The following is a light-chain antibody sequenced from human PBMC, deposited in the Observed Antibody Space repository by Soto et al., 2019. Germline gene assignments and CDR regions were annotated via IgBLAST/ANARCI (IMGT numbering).Light chain of an antibody. CDR1: SSDVGGYNY. Sequence: QSALTQPASVSGSPGQSITISCTGTSSDVGGYNYVSWYQQHPGKAPKLMIYEVNNRPSGVSNRFSGSKSGNTASLTISGRQAEDEADYYCSSYTSSSTLVVFGGGTQLTVL. V-gene: IGLV2-14*01. J-gene: IGLJ2*01. CDR3: SSYTSSSTLVV. CDR2: EVN.